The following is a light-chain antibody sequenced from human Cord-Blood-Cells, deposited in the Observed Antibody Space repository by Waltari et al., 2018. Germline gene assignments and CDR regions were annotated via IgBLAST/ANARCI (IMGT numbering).Light chain of an antibody. CDR1: QSLLHSNGYNY. V-gene: IGKV2-28*01. Sequence: DIVMTQSPLSLPVTPGEPASISCRSSQSLLHSNGYNYLDWYLQKPGQSPQPLIYLGSNRASGVPDMFSGSGSGTDFTLKISRVEAEDVGVYYCMQALQTPRTFGQGTKVEIK. J-gene: IGKJ1*01. CDR3: MQALQTPRT. CDR2: LGS.